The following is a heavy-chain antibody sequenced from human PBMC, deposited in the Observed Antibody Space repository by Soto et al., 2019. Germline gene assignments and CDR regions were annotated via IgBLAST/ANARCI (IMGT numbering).Heavy chain of an antibody. J-gene: IGHJ5*02. V-gene: IGHV3-30*18. D-gene: IGHD2-15*01. Sequence: GGSLRLSCAASGFTFTNYGIHWVRQAPGKGLEWVAVISYDGSDKYYADSVKGRFTISRDTSKNTVYPQMNSLRVEDTAVYYCAKDRTYCNGGSCYGFDPWGQGTLVTVSS. CDR3: AKDRTYCNGGSCYGFDP. CDR1: GFTFTNYG. CDR2: ISYDGSDK.